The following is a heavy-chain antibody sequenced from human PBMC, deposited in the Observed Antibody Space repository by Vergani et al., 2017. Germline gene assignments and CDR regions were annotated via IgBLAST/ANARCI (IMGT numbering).Heavy chain of an antibody. J-gene: IGHJ6*02. D-gene: IGHD3-10*01. Sequence: EVQLVESGGGLVKPGGSLRLSCAASGFTFSNAWMSWVRQAPGKGLEWVGRIKSKTDGGTTDYAAPVKGRFTISRDDSKNTLYLQMNSLKTEDTAVYYCTTVGAVWNYGSGNKYYYYGMDVWGQGTTVTVSS. CDR2: IKSKTDGGTT. V-gene: IGHV3-15*01. CDR3: TTVGAVWNYGSGNKYYYYGMDV. CDR1: GFTFSNAW.